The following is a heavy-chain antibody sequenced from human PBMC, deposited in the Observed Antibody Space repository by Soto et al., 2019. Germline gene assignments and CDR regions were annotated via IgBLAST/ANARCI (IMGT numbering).Heavy chain of an antibody. J-gene: IGHJ6*02. CDR2: INHDGYS. Sequence: QVQLQQSGPGLVKPSETLSLTCTVSGGSIINYYCSWFRQSPGKGLEWIGYINHDGYSAYNLSLKRRITMSADTSKTQFSLMLDSVTATDTAVYYCARQGYGPQHGLVEAGGQGTTVIVSS. V-gene: IGHV4-59*08. CDR3: ARQGYGPQHGLVEA. CDR1: GGSIINYY. D-gene: IGHD1-1*01.